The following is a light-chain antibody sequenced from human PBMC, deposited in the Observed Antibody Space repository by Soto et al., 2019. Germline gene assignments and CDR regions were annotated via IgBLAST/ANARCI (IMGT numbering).Light chain of an antibody. J-gene: IGLJ2*01. CDR1: SSDVGGYKF. V-gene: IGLV2-14*01. CDR2: EVG. CDR3: SSYTGTSSYVL. Sequence: QSALTQPASVSGSPGQSITISCTGTSSDVGGYKFVSWYQHHPGKAPTLMIYEVGNRPSGISNRFSGSKSGNTASLTISGLQAEDEADYYCSSYTGTSSYVLFGGGTKLTVL.